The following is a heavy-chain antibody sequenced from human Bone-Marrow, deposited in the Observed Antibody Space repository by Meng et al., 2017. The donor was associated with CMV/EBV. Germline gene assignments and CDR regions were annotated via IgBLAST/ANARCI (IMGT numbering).Heavy chain of an antibody. CDR1: GFIFSDYW. Sequence: GESLKISCVASGFIFSDYWMSWARQAPGKGLEWVANIQQDGSTKNYVGSVKGRFTISRDNLRNSVYLQMNSLRDEDSAVYYCARAIGLGYWGQGTMVTVSS. CDR3: ARAIGLGY. D-gene: IGHD6-19*01. V-gene: IGHV3-7*01. J-gene: IGHJ4*02. CDR2: IQQDGSTK.